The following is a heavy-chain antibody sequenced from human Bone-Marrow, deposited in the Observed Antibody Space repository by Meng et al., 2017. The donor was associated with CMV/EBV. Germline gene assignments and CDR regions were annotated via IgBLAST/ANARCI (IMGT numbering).Heavy chain of an antibody. CDR1: GFSLSRFE. D-gene: IGHD3-3*01. V-gene: IGHV3-21*01. CDR2: ISSSSSYI. CDR3: ARVSPSGGYDFWSGYLETVYYYYGMDV. J-gene: IGHJ6*01. Sequence: GESLKISCTVSGFSLSRFEMNWVRRAPGKGLEWVSSISSSSSYIYYADSVKGRFTISRDNAKNSLYLQMNSLRAEDTAVYYCARVSPSGGYDFWSGYLETVYYYYGMDVWGQGTTVTGSS.